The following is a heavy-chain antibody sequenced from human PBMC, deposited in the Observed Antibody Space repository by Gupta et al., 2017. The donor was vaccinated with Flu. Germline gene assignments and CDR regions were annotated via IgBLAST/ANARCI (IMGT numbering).Heavy chain of an antibody. J-gene: IGHJ6*03. D-gene: IGHD2-2*01. CDR2: INPNGGGT. CDR1: GYTFGSYY. Sequence: VQLVQSGAEVKKPGASVKVSCKASGYTFGSYYIHWVRQAPGQGLEWMGRINPNGGGTDYAQKFQGRVTLTWDATSTTGYMELSRLTSDDTAVYSCARSYCSPTTCYENFMDVWGNGTTVTVSS. V-gene: IGHV1-2*06. CDR3: ARSYCSPTTCYENFMDV.